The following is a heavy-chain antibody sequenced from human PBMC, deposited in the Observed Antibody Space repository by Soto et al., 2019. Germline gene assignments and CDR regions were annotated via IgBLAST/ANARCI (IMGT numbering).Heavy chain of an antibody. Sequence: QVQLVESGGGLVKPGGSLRLSCAASGFTFSDHYMSWIRQAPGKGLEWLSYISSSSTYSNYADSVKGRFTISRDNARNSLYLQMNTLRAEDTAVYYCARENYVYYGMDVWGQGTTVTVSS. CDR3: ARENYVYYGMDV. CDR1: GFTFSDHY. J-gene: IGHJ6*02. D-gene: IGHD3-16*01. V-gene: IGHV3-11*06. CDR2: ISSSSTYS.